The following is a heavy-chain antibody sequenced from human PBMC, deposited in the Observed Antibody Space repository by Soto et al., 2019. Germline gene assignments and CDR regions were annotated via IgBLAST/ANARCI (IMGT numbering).Heavy chain of an antibody. J-gene: IGHJ4*02. CDR2: IIPIFGTA. Sequence: QVQLVQSGAEVKKPGSSVKVSCKASGGTFSRYAISWVRQAPGQGLEWMGGIIPIFGTANYAQKFQGRVTITADESTSTAYMELSSMRSEDTAVYYCARESRDCSGGSCYFLPGIDYWGQGTLVTVSS. D-gene: IGHD2-15*01. V-gene: IGHV1-69*12. CDR3: ARESRDCSGGSCYFLPGIDY. CDR1: GGTFSRYA.